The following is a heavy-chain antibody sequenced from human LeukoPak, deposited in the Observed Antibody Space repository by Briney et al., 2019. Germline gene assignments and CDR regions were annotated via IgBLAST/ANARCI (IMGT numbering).Heavy chain of an antibody. Sequence: PSETLSLTCTVSGGSISSGGYYWSWIRQPPGKGLEWIGYIYYSGSTNYNPSLKSRVTISVDTSKNQFSLKLSSVTAADTAVYYCARCQTGGYYDSSGYSDAFDIWGQGTMVTVSS. CDR2: IYYSGST. V-gene: IGHV4-61*08. CDR3: ARCQTGGYYDSSGYSDAFDI. CDR1: GGSISSGGYY. J-gene: IGHJ3*02. D-gene: IGHD3-22*01.